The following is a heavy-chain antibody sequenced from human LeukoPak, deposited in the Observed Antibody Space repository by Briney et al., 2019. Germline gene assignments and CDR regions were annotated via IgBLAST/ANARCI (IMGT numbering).Heavy chain of an antibody. CDR3: ARRDQLLPPST. CDR2: INHSGST. Sequence: SETLSLTCSVYGGSFSGYYWSWIRQPPGKGLEWIGEINHSGSTNYNPSLKSRVTISVDTSKNQFSLKLSSVTAADTAVYYCARRDQLLPPSTWGQRTLVTVSS. CDR1: GGSFSGYY. D-gene: IGHD2-2*01. V-gene: IGHV4-34*01. J-gene: IGHJ5*02.